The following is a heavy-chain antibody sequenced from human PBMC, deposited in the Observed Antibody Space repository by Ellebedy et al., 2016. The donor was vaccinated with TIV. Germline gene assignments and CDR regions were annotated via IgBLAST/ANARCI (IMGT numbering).Heavy chain of an antibody. CDR1: GFTFSSYG. Sequence: GESLKISCAASGFTFSSYGMHWVRQAPGKGLEWVAVIWYDGSNKYYADSVKGRFTISRDNSKNTLYLQMNSLRAEDTAVYYSARANQESYGDYFLPDYWGQGTLVTVSS. D-gene: IGHD4-17*01. J-gene: IGHJ4*02. CDR2: IWYDGSNK. V-gene: IGHV3-33*01. CDR3: ARANQESYGDYFLPDY.